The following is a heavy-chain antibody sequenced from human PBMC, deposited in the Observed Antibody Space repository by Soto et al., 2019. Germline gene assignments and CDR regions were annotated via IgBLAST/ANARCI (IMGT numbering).Heavy chain of an antibody. J-gene: IGHJ4*02. CDR1: GGSISSGTYY. CDR2: IYYSGST. D-gene: IGHD1-26*01. Sequence: QVQLQESGPGLVKPSETLSLTCSVSGGSISSGTYYWSWIRQPPGKGLEWIGYIYYSGSTNYNPSLKSRVTISVDTSKNHFSPKLSSVTAADTAVYYCARTNLGGNGLGKYYFDYWGQGTLVTVSS. V-gene: IGHV4-61*01. CDR3: ARTNLGGNGLGKYYFDY.